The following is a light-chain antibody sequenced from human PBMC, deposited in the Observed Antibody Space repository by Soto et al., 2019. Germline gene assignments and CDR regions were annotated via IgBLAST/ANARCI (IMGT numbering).Light chain of an antibody. CDR2: GAS. J-gene: IGKJ4*01. Sequence: EIVLTQSPGTLSLSPGERATLSCRASQSVSSSYLAWYQQKPGQAPRLLIHGASSRATGIPDRFSGSGSGTDFTLTISRLEPEYFAVYYCQQYGSSPGLTFGGGTKVEIK. CDR3: QQYGSSPGLT. V-gene: IGKV3-20*01. CDR1: QSVSSSY.